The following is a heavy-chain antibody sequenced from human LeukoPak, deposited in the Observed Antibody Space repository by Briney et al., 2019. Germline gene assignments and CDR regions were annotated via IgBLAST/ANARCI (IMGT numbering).Heavy chain of an antibody. Sequence: PSETLSLTCTLSGGSISSYYWSWIRHPPGKGLEWIGHIYGSGSTNYNPSLKSRVTLPVDTSKNQFSLKLSSVTAADTAVYYCARGFYSPHYWGQGTLVSVSS. J-gene: IGHJ4*02. V-gene: IGHV4-59*01. CDR3: ARGFYSPHY. CDR1: GGSISSYY. D-gene: IGHD4-11*01. CDR2: IYGSGST.